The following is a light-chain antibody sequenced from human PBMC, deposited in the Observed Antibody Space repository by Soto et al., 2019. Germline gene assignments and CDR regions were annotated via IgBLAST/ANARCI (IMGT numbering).Light chain of an antibody. CDR3: QQYGRSRT. J-gene: IGKJ1*01. V-gene: IGKV3-20*01. Sequence: EIVLTQSPGTLSLSPGERATLSCRASQSVSSSYLAWYQQKPGQAPRLLIYHASRRATGIPDRFSGSGSGTDFTLTISRLEPEDFAVYYCQQYGRSRTFGQGTKVEIK. CDR1: QSVSSSY. CDR2: HAS.